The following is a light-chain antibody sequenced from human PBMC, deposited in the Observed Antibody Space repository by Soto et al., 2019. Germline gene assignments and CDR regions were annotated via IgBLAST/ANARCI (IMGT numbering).Light chain of an antibody. J-gene: IGLJ1*01. V-gene: IGLV2-18*01. CDR3: SLYTCENADG. CDR2: DVS. CDR1: KSDFVSYNR. Sequence: QSVLSEPPGVSGSSGQLDSVSCTGGKSDFVSYNRVGWYQQPLGTAPILIIYDVSKPPSGVPDRFSGSKSGNTSSLTISGLQAADEPDYSFSLYTCENADGVGSGTNVTVL.